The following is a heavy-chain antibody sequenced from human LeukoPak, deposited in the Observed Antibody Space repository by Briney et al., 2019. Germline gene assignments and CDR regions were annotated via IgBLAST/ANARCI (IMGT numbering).Heavy chain of an antibody. CDR1: GYTFTSYD. CDR2: MNPNSGNT. D-gene: IGHD3-9*01. V-gene: IGHV1-8*01. Sequence: ASVKVSCKASGYTFTSYDINWVRQATGQGLEWMGWMNPNSGNTGYAQKFQGRVTMTRNTSISTAYMELSSLRSEDTAVYYCARLLQYYDILTGYHNWFDPWGQGTLVTVSS. J-gene: IGHJ5*02. CDR3: ARLLQYYDILTGYHNWFDP.